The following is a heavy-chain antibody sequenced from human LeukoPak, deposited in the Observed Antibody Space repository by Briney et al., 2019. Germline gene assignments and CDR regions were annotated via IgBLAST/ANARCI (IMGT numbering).Heavy chain of an antibody. CDR1: GFTFTNAW. Sequence: GGSLRLSCAASGFTFTNAWMSWVRQAPGNGLEWVGRIKSKTDGGTTDYAAPVKGRFTISRDDSKNTLYLQMNSLKTEDTAVYYCTTEAELRHYCTNGICYTFDCWGQGTLVTVSS. CDR3: TTEAELRHYCTNGICYTFDC. CDR2: IKSKTDGGTT. V-gene: IGHV3-15*01. D-gene: IGHD2-8*01. J-gene: IGHJ4*02.